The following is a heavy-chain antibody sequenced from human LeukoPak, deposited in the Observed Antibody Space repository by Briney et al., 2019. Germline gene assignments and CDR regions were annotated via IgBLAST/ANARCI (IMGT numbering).Heavy chain of an antibody. CDR1: GFTFNNYG. CDR2: ISRDGGDT. CDR3: AKLGHTSGYYARHSDY. V-gene: IGHV3-23*01. D-gene: IGHD3-22*01. J-gene: IGHJ4*02. Sequence: GGSLRLSCAASGFTFNNYGMSWVRQAPGRGLEWVSAISRDGGDTFYADSVKGRFTISRDNSKNTVYLQMNSLRAEDTALYYCAKLGHTSGYYARHSDYWGQGTLVTVSS.